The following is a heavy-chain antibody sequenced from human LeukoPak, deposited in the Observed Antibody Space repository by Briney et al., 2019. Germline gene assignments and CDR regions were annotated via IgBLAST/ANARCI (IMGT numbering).Heavy chain of an antibody. J-gene: IGHJ3*02. D-gene: IGHD1-14*01. CDR3: ARDNLQFFDI. CDR2: ISYDGSNK. Sequence: GRSLRLSCAASGFTFSSYAMRWVRQAPGKGLEWVAVISYDGSNKYYADSVKGRFTISRDNSKNTLYLQMNSLRAEDTAVYYCARDNLQFFDIWGQGTMVTVSS. V-gene: IGHV3-30-3*01. CDR1: GFTFSSYA.